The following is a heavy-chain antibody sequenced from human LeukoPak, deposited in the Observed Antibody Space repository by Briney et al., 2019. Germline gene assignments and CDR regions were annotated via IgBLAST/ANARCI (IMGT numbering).Heavy chain of an antibody. V-gene: IGHV3-74*01. CDR1: GFTFSSYW. CDR2: INTDGSST. CDR3: ARDHGFWGGYFDY. D-gene: IGHD3-3*01. Sequence: GGSLRLSCAASGFTFSSYWMHWVRQAPGKGLVWVSRINTDGSSTSYADSVKGRFTISRDNAKNTLYLQMNSLRAEDTAVYYCARDHGFWGGYFDYWGQGTLVTVSS. J-gene: IGHJ4*02.